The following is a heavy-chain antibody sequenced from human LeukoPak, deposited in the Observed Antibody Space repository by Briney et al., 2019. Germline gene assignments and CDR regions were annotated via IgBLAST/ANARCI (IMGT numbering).Heavy chain of an antibody. D-gene: IGHD3-22*01. J-gene: IGHJ3*02. CDR3: SRDANYYDSSRHYFDAFDI. V-gene: IGHV3-7*01. CDR2: IRGDGSVK. Sequence: GGSLRLSCAASGFTFSKYWMTWVRQAPGKGLEWVANIRGDGSVKYFLDSAKGRFTISRDNAKNSLSLEMSNLRAEDTAVYYCSRDANYYDSSRHYFDAFDIWGQGTMVTVSS. CDR1: GFTFSKYW.